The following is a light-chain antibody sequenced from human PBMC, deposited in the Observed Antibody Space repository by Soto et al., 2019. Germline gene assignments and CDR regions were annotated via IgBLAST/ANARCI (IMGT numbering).Light chain of an antibody. CDR3: QPTYNTPRT. Sequence: DIQMTQSPSSLSASVGDRVTITCRASQNISTYLNWYQQKPGKAPTLLIYGASSFHSGVPSRFIGSGSGTDFTLTISSLQTEDFATYYCQPTYNTPRTFGQGTTVDIK. J-gene: IGKJ1*01. CDR1: QNISTY. CDR2: GAS. V-gene: IGKV1-39*01.